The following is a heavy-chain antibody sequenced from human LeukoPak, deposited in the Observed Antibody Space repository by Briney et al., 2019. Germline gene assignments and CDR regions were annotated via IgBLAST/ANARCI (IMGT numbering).Heavy chain of an antibody. CDR3: ARRRCSSSSCFFDY. CDR1: GFTFSTYW. Sequence: GGSLRLSCAAAGFTFSTYWMSWVRQAPGRGLEWVANIKQDGSEQYYVDSVKGRFTISRGNPKNSLYLQMNSLRAEDTAVYYCARRRCSSSSCFFDYWGQGTLVTVSS. CDR2: IKQDGSEQ. J-gene: IGHJ4*02. V-gene: IGHV3-7*01. D-gene: IGHD2-2*01.